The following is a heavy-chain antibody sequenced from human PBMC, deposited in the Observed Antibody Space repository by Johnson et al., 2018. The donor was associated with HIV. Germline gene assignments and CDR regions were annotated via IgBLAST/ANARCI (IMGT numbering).Heavy chain of an antibody. J-gene: IGHJ3*02. CDR1: GFIFSDYY. Sequence: QVQLVESGGGLVKPGGSLRLSCAASGFIFSDYYMSWIRQAPGKGLEWVAVIWYDGNNKYYADSVRGRFTISRDNSKNTLYLQMNSLRAEDTAVYYCASAYYDSSDFYKNAFDI. CDR2: IWYDGNNK. V-gene: IGHV3-33*08. D-gene: IGHD3-22*01. CDR3: ASAYYDSSDFYKNAFDI.